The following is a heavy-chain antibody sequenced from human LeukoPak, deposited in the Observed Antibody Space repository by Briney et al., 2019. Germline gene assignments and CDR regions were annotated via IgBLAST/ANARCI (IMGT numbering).Heavy chain of an antibody. CDR1: GFTFDTYG. J-gene: IGHJ4*02. D-gene: IGHD1-26*01. CDR3: AKKFLGEFHY. V-gene: IGHV3-30*02. CDR2: IRNDGSDK. Sequence: GGSLRLSCAASGFTFDTYGMHLVRQAPGKGLEWLAFIRNDGSDKYYADSVKGRFTISRDNSKNTLYLQMNSLRAEDTAVYYCAKKFLGEFHYWGQGTLVTVSS.